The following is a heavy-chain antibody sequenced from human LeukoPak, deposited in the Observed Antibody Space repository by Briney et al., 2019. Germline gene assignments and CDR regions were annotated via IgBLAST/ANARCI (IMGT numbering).Heavy chain of an antibody. CDR3: ARGDIPDY. V-gene: IGHV4-38-2*01. CDR2: IFHSGKT. D-gene: IGHD2-21*01. J-gene: IGHJ4*02. CDR1: GYSITSGYY. Sequence: SETLSLTCAVSGYSITSGYYWGWIRQSPEKGLEWIGSIFHSGKTYYNLSLKSRVTISVDTSKNQFSLRLTSVTAADTAVYYCARGDIPDYWGQGTLVTGSS.